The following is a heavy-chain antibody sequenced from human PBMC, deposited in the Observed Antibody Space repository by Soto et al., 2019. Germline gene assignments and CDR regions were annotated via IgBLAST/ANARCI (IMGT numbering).Heavy chain of an antibody. J-gene: IGHJ3*02. CDR3: AREARAGRWLQSYDAFDI. CDR1: GFTFSSYW. CDR2: IKQDGSEK. D-gene: IGHD3-10*01. Sequence: GGSLRLSCAASGFTFSSYWMSWVRQAPGKGLEWVANIKQDGSEKYYVDSVKGRFTISRDNAKNSLYLQMNSLRAEDTAVYYCAREARAGRWLQSYDAFDIWGQGTMVTVSS. V-gene: IGHV3-7*01.